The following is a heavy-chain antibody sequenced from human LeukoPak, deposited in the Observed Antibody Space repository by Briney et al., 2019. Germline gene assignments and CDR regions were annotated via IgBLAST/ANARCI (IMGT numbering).Heavy chain of an antibody. CDR3: AKGSGYLETFDY. D-gene: IGHD3-22*01. V-gene: IGHV3-30*04. CDR1: GFIFSSYA. CDR2: ISYDGSNK. Sequence: GGSLRLSCAASGFIFSSYAMHWVRQAPGKGLEWVAVISYDGSNKYYADSVKGRFTISRDNSRNTLYLPMNSLRAEDTAVYYCAKGSGYLETFDYWGQGTLVTVSS. J-gene: IGHJ4*02.